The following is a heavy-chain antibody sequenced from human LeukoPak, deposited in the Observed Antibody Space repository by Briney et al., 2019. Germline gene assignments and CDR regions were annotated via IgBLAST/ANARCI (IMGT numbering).Heavy chain of an antibody. CDR2: IYTSGST. CDR3: ARVRGITRIVAPGGHWFDP. Sequence: PSETLSLTCTVSGGSISSGSYYWSWIRQPGGKGLEWIGRIYTSGSTNYNPSLKSRVTISVDTSKNQFSLKLSSVTAADTAVYYCARVRGITRIVAPGGHWFDPWGQGTLVTVSS. D-gene: IGHD3-22*01. CDR1: GGSISSGSYY. J-gene: IGHJ5*02. V-gene: IGHV4-61*02.